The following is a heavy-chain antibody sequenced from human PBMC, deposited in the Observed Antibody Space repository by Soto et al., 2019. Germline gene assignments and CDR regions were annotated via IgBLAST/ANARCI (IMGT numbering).Heavy chain of an antibody. V-gene: IGHV3-30-3*01. CDR1: GFTFSSYA. J-gene: IGHJ4*02. CDR3: ARVRTLYYDFWSGPFDY. CDR2: ISYDGGNK. D-gene: IGHD3-3*01. Sequence: GGSLRLSCAASGFTFSSYAMHWVRQAPGKGLEWVAVISYDGGNKYYADSVRGRFTISRDNSKNTLYLQMNSLRAEDTAVYYCARVRTLYYDFWSGPFDYWGQGTLVTVSS.